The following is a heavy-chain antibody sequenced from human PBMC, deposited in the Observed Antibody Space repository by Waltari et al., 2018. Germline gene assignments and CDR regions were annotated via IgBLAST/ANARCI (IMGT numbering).Heavy chain of an antibody. CDR1: GGTFSSYA. D-gene: IGHD3-22*01. V-gene: IGHV1-69*05. J-gene: IGHJ4*02. CDR3: ARESPYYYDSSGYYSLDY. Sequence: QVQLVQSGAEVKKPGSSVKVSCKAYGGTFSSYAISWVRQAPGQGLEWMGGIIPIFGTANYAQKFQGRVTITTDESTSTAYMELSSLRSEDTAVYYCARESPYYYDSSGYYSLDYWGQGTLVTVSS. CDR2: IIPIFGTA.